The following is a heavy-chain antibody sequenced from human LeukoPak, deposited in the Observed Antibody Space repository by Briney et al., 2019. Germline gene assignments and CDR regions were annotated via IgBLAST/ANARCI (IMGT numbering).Heavy chain of an antibody. CDR3: VRGRLGMDV. D-gene: IGHD1-26*01. J-gene: IGHJ6*02. V-gene: IGHV3-33*01. CDR1: GFTFSSYG. Sequence: GGSLRLSCAVSGFTFSSYGMHWVRQAPGKGLEWVAVVWHDGNNKYYGDSVKGRFSISRDNSNNMLYLQMNSLRAEDTAVYYCVRGRLGMDVWGQGTTVTVSS. CDR2: VWHDGNNK.